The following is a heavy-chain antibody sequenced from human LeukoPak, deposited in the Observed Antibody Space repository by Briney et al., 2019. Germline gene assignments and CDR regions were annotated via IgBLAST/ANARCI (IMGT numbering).Heavy chain of an antibody. J-gene: IGHJ4*02. Sequence: GGSLRLSCAASGFTFSNYGMSWVRQAPGKGLEWVSTISGSGGSTHYADSVKGRFTISRDNSKNTLYLQMNSLRADDTAVYYCARDPSNVGNSGQPFDYWGQGTLVTVSS. CDR2: ISGSGGST. CDR1: GFTFSNYG. V-gene: IGHV3-23*01. CDR3: ARDPSNVGNSGQPFDY. D-gene: IGHD4-23*01.